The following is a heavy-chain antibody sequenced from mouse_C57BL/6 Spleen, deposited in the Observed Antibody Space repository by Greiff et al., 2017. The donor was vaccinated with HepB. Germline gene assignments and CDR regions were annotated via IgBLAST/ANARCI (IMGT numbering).Heavy chain of an antibody. D-gene: IGHD1-1*01. CDR1: GYTFTSYG. CDR2: IYPRSGNT. CDR3: ANYYGSSSAWFAY. J-gene: IGHJ3*01. Sequence: QVQLKESGAELARPGASVKLSCKASGYTFTSYGISWVKQRTGQGLEWIGEIYPRSGNTYYNEKFKGKATLTADKSSSTAYIELRSLTSEDSAVYFCANYYGSSSAWFAYWGQGTLVTVSA. V-gene: IGHV1-81*01.